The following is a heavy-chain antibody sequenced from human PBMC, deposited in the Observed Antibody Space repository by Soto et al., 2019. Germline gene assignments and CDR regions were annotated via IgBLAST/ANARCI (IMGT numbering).Heavy chain of an antibody. J-gene: IGHJ5*02. D-gene: IGHD3-16*01. CDR2: IYWDDDK. V-gene: IGHV2-5*02. CDR3: AHRLYDYVWWINWSEP. CDR1: GFSLSTSGVG. Sequence: QIPLKESGPTLVKPTQTLTLTCTFSGFSLSTSGVGVGWIRQPPGKALEWLALIYWDDDKRYSPSLKSRLTIPKDTSKDQVVLTMTTMDPVDTATYECAHRLYDYVWWINWSEPWGQGTLVSVSS.